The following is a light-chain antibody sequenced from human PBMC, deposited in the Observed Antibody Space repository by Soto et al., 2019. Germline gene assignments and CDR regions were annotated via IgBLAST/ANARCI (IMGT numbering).Light chain of an antibody. CDR1: QSISNY. Sequence: DIQMTQSPSSLSAFVGDRVTITCRASQSISNYLNWYQQKQGKAPSLLMYAANRLQSGVPSRFSGSGSGTFFTLTISTLQPDDSATYYCQQTYKTPPYTFGQGTKLEIK. J-gene: IGKJ2*01. CDR3: QQTYKTPPYT. V-gene: IGKV1-39*01. CDR2: AAN.